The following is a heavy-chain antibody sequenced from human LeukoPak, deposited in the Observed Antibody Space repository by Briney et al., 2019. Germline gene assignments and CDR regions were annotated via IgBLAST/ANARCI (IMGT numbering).Heavy chain of an antibody. CDR2: VKQDGSEK. D-gene: IGHD1-7*01. CDR3: ARDVADWNYPIYYYYIDV. Sequence: GGSLRLSCAASGFTFSSYWMSWVRQAPGKGLEWVANVKQDGSEKYYVDSVKGRFTISRDNAKNSLYLQMNSLRAEDTAVYYCARDVADWNYPIYYYYIDVWGKGTTVTVSS. J-gene: IGHJ6*03. CDR1: GFTFSSYW. V-gene: IGHV3-7*01.